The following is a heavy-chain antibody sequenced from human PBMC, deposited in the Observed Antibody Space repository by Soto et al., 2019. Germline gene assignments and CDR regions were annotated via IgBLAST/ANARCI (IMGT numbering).Heavy chain of an antibody. J-gene: IGHJ1*01. Sequence: SYTRRGDHLGSYRIGPYHSNHGKGLEWMGIIYPGDSDTRYSPSFQGQVTISADKSISTAYLQWSSLKASDSAVFYCSEADRRDTSTFSAYWGQRTSDTVSS. V-gene: IGHV5-51*07. D-gene: IGHD3-16*01. CDR2: IYPGDSDT. CDR1: GDHLGSYR. CDR3: SEADRRDTSTFSAY.